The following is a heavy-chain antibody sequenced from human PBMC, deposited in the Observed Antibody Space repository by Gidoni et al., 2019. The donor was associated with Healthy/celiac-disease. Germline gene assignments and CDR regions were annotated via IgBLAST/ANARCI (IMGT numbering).Heavy chain of an antibody. CDR1: GFTFSSYS. Sequence: EVQLVESGGGLVKPGGSLRLSCAASGFTFSSYSMNWVRQAPGKGLEWVSYISSSSSYIYYADSVKGRFTISRDNAKNSLYLQMNSLRAEDTAVYYCARGSRHDYGDYYGYFDYWGQGTLVTVSS. D-gene: IGHD4-17*01. CDR3: ARGSRHDYGDYYGYFDY. CDR2: ISSSSSYI. J-gene: IGHJ4*02. V-gene: IGHV3-21*01.